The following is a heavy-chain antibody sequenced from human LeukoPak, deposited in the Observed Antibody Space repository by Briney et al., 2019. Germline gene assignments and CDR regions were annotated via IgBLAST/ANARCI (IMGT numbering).Heavy chain of an antibody. CDR3: ARTLGYCSSTSCYGRWFDP. V-gene: IGHV4-30-2*01. CDR1: GGSISSGGYS. J-gene: IGHJ5*02. CDR2: IYHSGST. D-gene: IGHD2-2*01. Sequence: SETLSLTCAVSGGSISSGGYSWSWIRQPPGKGLERIGYIYHSGSTYYNPSLKSRVTISADRSKNQFSLKLSSVTAADTAVYYCARTLGYCSSTSCYGRWFDPWGQGTLVTVSS.